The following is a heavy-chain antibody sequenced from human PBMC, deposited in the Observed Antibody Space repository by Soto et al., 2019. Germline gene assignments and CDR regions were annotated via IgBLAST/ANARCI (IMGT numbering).Heavy chain of an antibody. D-gene: IGHD4-17*01. J-gene: IGHJ3*02. Sequence: EVQLVASGGVLVKPGESLRLSCAGSGLSFSDVKMNWVRQLPGKGLEWVGRIQTKTGGRTADYPAAVRGRFTISRDDSKNTLYLQLNSLKTEETAVYYCATDYGWAFQIWGKGTTVTVSS. CDR1: GLSFSDVK. CDR3: ATDYGWAFQI. V-gene: IGHV3-15*01. CDR2: IQTKTGGRTA.